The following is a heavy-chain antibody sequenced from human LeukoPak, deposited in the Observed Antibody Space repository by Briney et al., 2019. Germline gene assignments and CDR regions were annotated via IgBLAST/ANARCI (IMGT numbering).Heavy chain of an antibody. CDR1: GFTFSSYA. D-gene: IGHD6-6*01. Sequence: PGGSLRLSCAASGFTFSSYAMSWVRQAPGKGLEWVSAISGSGGSTYYADSVKGRFTIPRDNSKNTLYLQMNSLRAEDTAVYYCAKGIAARPRYYYYYMDVWGKGTTVTVSS. CDR3: AKGIAARPRYYYYYMDV. V-gene: IGHV3-23*01. J-gene: IGHJ6*03. CDR2: ISGSGGST.